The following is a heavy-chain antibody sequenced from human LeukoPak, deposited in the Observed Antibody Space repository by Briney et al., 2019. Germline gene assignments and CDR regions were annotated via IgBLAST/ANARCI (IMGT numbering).Heavy chain of an antibody. CDR2: MYYSGNT. Sequence: PSETLSLTCTVSGGSISSYYWSWIRQPPGKGLEWIGYMYYSGNTKYNPFLKSRVTISVDTSKNQFSLYLSSVTAADTGVYYCARDRRDCSSTTCYEWLDPWGQGTLVTVSS. V-gene: IGHV4-59*01. J-gene: IGHJ5*02. CDR1: GGSISSYY. D-gene: IGHD2-2*01. CDR3: ARDRRDCSSTTCYEWLDP.